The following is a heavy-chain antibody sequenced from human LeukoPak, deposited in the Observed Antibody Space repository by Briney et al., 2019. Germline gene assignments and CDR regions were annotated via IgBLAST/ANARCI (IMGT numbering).Heavy chain of an antibody. J-gene: IGHJ4*02. CDR1: GGSFSGYF. D-gene: IGHD4-17*01. CDR3: ARILTTVTTEGDY. Sequence: PSETLSLTCAVYGGSFSGYFWSWIRQPPGKGLEWIGEINHSGKTYYNPSLESRATISVDTSKNHFSLKLNSLTAADTAVYYCARILTTVTTEGDYWGQGTLVTVSS. CDR2: INHSGKT. V-gene: IGHV4-34*01.